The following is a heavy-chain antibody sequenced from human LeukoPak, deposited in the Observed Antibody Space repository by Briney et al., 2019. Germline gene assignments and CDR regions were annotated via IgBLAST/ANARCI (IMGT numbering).Heavy chain of an antibody. CDR3: ARKGLEAPSWYGDWFDP. CDR1: GGSISSSSYY. Sequence: SETLSLTCTVSGGSISSSSYYWGWIRQPPGTGLEWIGSIYYSGSTYYNPSLKSRVAISVDTSKNQFSLKLSSVTAADTAVYYCARKGLEAPSWYGDWFDPWGQGTLVTVSS. CDR2: IYYSGST. D-gene: IGHD6-13*01. J-gene: IGHJ5*02. V-gene: IGHV4-39*01.